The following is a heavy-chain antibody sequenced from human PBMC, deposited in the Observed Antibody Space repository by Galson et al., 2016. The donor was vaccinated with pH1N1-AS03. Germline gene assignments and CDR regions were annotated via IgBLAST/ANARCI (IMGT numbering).Heavy chain of an antibody. CDR3: ARAFCSGGSCYDYFYYAVDV. D-gene: IGHD2-15*01. V-gene: IGHV1-18*01. Sequence: SVKVSCKASGYTFTSYGIGWVRQAPGQGLEWRGWIRPYNGRTEYAQKLHGRVTMTTDTSTRTAYMELRSLISDDTAMYYCARAFCSGGSCYDYFYYAVDVWGQGTTVTVSS. CDR2: IRPYNGRT. CDR1: GYTFTSYG. J-gene: IGHJ6*02.